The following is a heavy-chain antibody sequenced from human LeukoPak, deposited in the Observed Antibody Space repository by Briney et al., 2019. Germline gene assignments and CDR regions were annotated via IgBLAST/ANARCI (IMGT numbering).Heavy chain of an antibody. J-gene: IGHJ4*02. CDR2: INPSGGST. CDR3: ARDSGYYDFWSPGDY. D-gene: IGHD3-3*01. V-gene: IGHV1-46*01. Sequence: ASVKVSCKASGYTFTSYYMHWVRQAPGQGLEWMGIINPSGGSTSYAQKFQGRVTMTRDTSTSTVYMELSSLRSEDTAVYYCARDSGYYDFWSPGDYWGQGTLVTVSS. CDR1: GYTFTSYY.